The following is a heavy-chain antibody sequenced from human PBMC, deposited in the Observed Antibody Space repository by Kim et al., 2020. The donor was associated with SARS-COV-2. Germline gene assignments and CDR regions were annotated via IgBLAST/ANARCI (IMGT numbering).Heavy chain of an antibody. CDR2: INHSGST. D-gene: IGHD3-10*01. V-gene: IGHV4-34*01. CDR3: ARLGSSKTKIDY. CDR1: GGSFSGYY. Sequence: SETLSLTCAVYGGSFSGYYWSWIRQPPGKGLEWIGEINHSGSTNYNPSLKSRVTISVDTSKNQFSLRLSSVTAADTAVYYCARLGSSKTKIDYWGQGTLVTVSS. J-gene: IGHJ4*02.